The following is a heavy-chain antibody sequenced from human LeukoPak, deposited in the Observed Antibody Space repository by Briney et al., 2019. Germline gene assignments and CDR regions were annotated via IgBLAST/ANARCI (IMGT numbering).Heavy chain of an antibody. CDR3: AKDDDTGVYSYFDY. CDR1: GFTFSTYG. V-gene: IGHV3-30*02. CDR2: IRSDGTDK. J-gene: IGHJ4*02. D-gene: IGHD2-8*02. Sequence: GGSLRLSCGASGFTFSTYGMHWVRQAPGKGLEWVAFIRSDGTDKYYVDSVKGRFTISRDNSKNTLYLQMNSLRPEDTALYYCAKDDDTGVYSYFDYWGQGTLVTVSS.